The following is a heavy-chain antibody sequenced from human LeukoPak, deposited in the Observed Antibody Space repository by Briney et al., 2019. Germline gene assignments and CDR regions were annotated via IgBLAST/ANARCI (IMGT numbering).Heavy chain of an antibody. J-gene: IGHJ2*01. CDR1: GFMFSTYW. Sequence: GGSLRLSCTASGFMFSTYWMTWVRQAPGMGLEWVANIRQDGSEKFYADSVKGRFIISRDNAKNSLYLQLNSLRAEDTGVYYCARVRTEWYIDLWGRGTQVIVSS. V-gene: IGHV3-7*01. CDR2: IRQDGSEK. CDR3: ARVRTEWYIDL. D-gene: IGHD1-1*01.